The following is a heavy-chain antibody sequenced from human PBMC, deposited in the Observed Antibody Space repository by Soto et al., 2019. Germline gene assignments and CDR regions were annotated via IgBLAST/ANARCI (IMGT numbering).Heavy chain of an antibody. V-gene: IGHV1-69*06. CDR2: ISPNFGTA. J-gene: IGHJ4*02. Sequence: GVSVKVSCKASGYTFTSYCISWVRQAPGQGLEWMGGISPNFGTANYAQKFQGRVTITADKSTSTAYMELSSLRSEDTAVYYCASGRDGYNRLDYWGQGTLVT. D-gene: IGHD5-12*01. CDR1: GYTFTSYC. CDR3: ASGRDGYNRLDY.